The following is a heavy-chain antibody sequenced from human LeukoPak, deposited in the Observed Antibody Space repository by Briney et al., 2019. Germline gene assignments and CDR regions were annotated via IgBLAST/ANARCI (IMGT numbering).Heavy chain of an antibody. CDR3: AKARGNYGNYYYSMDV. D-gene: IGHD4-17*01. Sequence: PGRSLRLSCAASRFTFSTYGMHWVRQAPGKGLEWVALISYDGSKEIYADSVKGRFTISRDDSNNTLYLQMNSLRAEDTAVYYCAKARGNYGNYYYSMDVWGQGTTVTVSS. CDR2: ISYDGSKE. CDR1: RFTFSTYG. V-gene: IGHV3-30*18. J-gene: IGHJ6*02.